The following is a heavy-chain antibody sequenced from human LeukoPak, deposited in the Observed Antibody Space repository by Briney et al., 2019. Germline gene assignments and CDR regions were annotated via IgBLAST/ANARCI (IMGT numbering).Heavy chain of an antibody. CDR1: GYTFTSYD. CDR3: ARGRGITMVRGVIRYFDY. J-gene: IGHJ4*02. D-gene: IGHD3-10*01. V-gene: IGHV1-8*03. CDR2: MNPNSGNT. Sequence: GASVKVSCKASGYTFTSYDINWVRQATGQGLEWMGWMNPNSGNTGYAQKFQGRVTITRNTSISTAYMELSSLRSEDTAVYYCARGRGITMVRGVIRYFDYWGQGTLVTVSS.